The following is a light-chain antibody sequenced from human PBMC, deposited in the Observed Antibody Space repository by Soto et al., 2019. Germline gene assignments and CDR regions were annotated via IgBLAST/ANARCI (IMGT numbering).Light chain of an antibody. V-gene: IGLV1-40*01. CDR3: QSYDSSRSARV. Sequence: QSVLTQPPSVSGAPGQRVTISCTGSSSNIGAGYVVHWYQQLPGTAPKLLIYGNSNRPSGVPDRFSGSKSGTSASLAITGRQAEDEADYYCQSYDSSRSARVFGGGTKLTVL. J-gene: IGLJ3*02. CDR1: SSNIGAGYV. CDR2: GNS.